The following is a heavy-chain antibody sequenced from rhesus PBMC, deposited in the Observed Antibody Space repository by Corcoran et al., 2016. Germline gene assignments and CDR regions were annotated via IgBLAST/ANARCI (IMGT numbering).Heavy chain of an antibody. Sequence: QVQLQESGPAVVKPSETLSLTCAVSGGSISCSYWWSWIRQSPGKDLEWIGGIYGSGGSTEYNPSLKSRVTISIDTSKNQFSLKLSSVTAADTAVYFCARHGGHYYGSGFLDYWGQGVLVTVSS. CDR3: ARHGGHYYGSGFLDY. D-gene: IGHD3-28*01. V-gene: IGHV4-93*02. CDR2: IYGSGGST. CDR1: GGSISCSYW. J-gene: IGHJ4*01.